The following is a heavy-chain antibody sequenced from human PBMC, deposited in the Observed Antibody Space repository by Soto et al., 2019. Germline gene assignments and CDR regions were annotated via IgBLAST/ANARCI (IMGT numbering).Heavy chain of an antibody. Sequence: ASVKVSGKASGGTFSSYAISWVRQAPGQGLEWMGGIIPIFGTANYAQKFQGRVTITADESTSTAYMELSSLRSEDTAVYYCASLYYDYVWGSYRYTLRAFDIWGQGTMVTVSS. CDR1: GGTFSSYA. CDR2: IIPIFGTA. J-gene: IGHJ3*02. D-gene: IGHD3-16*02. CDR3: ASLYYDYVWGSYRYTLRAFDI. V-gene: IGHV1-69*13.